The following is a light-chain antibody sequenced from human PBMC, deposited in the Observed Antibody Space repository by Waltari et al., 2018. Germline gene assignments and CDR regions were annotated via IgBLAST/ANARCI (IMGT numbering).Light chain of an antibody. V-gene: IGKV3-20*01. J-gene: IGKJ4*01. CDR1: QTIASSY. CDR3: QQYGTSPPEIT. Sequence: EIVLTQSPGTLSLSPGERATLSCRASQTIASSYLTWYQQKPGQAPRLLIYGTSSRATGIPDRFSGSGSGTDFTLTISRLEPEDFAVYYCQQYGTSPPEITFGRATKV. CDR2: GTS.